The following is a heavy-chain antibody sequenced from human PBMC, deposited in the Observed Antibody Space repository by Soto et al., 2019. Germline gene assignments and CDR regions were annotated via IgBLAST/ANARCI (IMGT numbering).Heavy chain of an antibody. D-gene: IGHD2-15*01. CDR3: AHSPSYCSGGSSYSGFDY. Sequence: QITLKESGPTLVKPTQTLTLTCTFSGFSLSTSGVGVGWIRQPPGKALEWLALIYWDDDKRYSPSLKSRLTITKDTSKIQVVLTMTNMDPVDTATYYCAHSPSYCSGGSSYSGFDYWGQGTLVTVSS. CDR2: IYWDDDK. J-gene: IGHJ4*02. CDR1: GFSLSTSGVG. V-gene: IGHV2-5*02.